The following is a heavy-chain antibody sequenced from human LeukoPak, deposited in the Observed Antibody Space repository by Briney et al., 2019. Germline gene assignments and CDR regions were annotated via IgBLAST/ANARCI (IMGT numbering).Heavy chain of an antibody. J-gene: IGHJ4*02. CDR2: ISYDGSNK. CDR1: GFTFSSYG. Sequence: GGSLRLSCAASGFTFSSYGMHWVRQAPGKGLEWVAVISYDGSNKYYADSVKGRFTISRDNSENTLYLQMNSLRAEDTAVYYCAKDPLRGYSSGWPYYFDYWGQGTLVTVSS. V-gene: IGHV3-30*18. D-gene: IGHD6-19*01. CDR3: AKDPLRGYSSGWPYYFDY.